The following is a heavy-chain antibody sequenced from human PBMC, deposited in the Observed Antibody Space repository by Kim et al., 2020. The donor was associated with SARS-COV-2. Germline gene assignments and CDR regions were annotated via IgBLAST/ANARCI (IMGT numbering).Heavy chain of an antibody. CDR1: GGSLSSSSFY. D-gene: IGHD4-17*01. CDR3: ARQAYGDYLKLV. V-gene: IGHV4-39*01. Sequence: SETLSLTCTVSGGSLSSSSFYWGWIRQPPGKGLEWIGSIYYGGNTYYNPSVKSRVTISVDASKNQFSLKLTSVTAADTAVYYCARQAYGDYLKLVWGQGTLVTVSS. CDR2: IYYGGNT. J-gene: IGHJ4*02.